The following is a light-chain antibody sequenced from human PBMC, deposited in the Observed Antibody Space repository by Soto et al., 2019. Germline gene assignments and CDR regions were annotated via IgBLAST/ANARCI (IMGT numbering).Light chain of an antibody. CDR3: QQGDSFPIT. V-gene: IGKV1-12*01. CDR2: AAS. J-gene: IGKJ5*01. Sequence: DIQMTQSPSSVSASVGDRVTITCRASQSISSWLAWYQQKPGTVPKLLIYAASSLQVGVPSRFSGSGTGTEFTLTITSLQPEDFGTYYCQQGDSFPITFGQGTRLEMK. CDR1: QSISSW.